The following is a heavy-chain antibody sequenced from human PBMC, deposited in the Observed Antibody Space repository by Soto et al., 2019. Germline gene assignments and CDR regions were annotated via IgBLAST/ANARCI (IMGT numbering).Heavy chain of an antibody. J-gene: IGHJ4*02. Sequence: QLQLQESGSGLVKPSQTLSLTCAVSGGSISSGGYSWSWIRQPPGKGLEWIGYIYHSGSTYYNPSLKSRVTISEDRSKTQFPLKLSFVPAADTAVYYCARGGKTGTTFDYWGQGTLVTVSS. CDR3: ARGGKTGTTFDY. CDR2: IYHSGST. CDR1: GGSISSGGYS. V-gene: IGHV4-30-2*01. D-gene: IGHD4-17*01.